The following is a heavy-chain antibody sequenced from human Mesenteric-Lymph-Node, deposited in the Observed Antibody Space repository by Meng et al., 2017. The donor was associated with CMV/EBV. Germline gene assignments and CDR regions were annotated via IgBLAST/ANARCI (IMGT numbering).Heavy chain of an antibody. J-gene: IGHJ4*02. V-gene: IGHV3-21*01. D-gene: IGHD2-2*02. CDR3: ARDCSSTSCYNNY. Sequence: GGSLRLSCAASGFSFSSYGMSWVRQAPGKGLEWVSSISSSSSYIYYADSVKGRFTISRDNAKNSLYLQMNSLRAEDTAVYYCARDCSSTSCYNNYWGQGTLVTVSS. CDR2: ISSSSSYI. CDR1: GFSFSSYG.